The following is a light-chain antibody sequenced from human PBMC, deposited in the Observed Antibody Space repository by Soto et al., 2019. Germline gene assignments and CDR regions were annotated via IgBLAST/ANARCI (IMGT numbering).Light chain of an antibody. J-gene: IGKJ1*01. V-gene: IGKV1-5*01. CDR1: QSISSW. Sequence: DIQMTQSPSTLSASVGDRVTITCRASQSISSWLAWYQQKPGKAPKLLIYDASSLESGVPSRFTGSGPGTEFTLTSSILQPDDFATYYCQQYNSYSPWTFGQGTKVEIK. CDR2: DAS. CDR3: QQYNSYSPWT.